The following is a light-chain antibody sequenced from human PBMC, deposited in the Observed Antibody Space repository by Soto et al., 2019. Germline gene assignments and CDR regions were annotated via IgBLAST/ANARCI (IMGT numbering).Light chain of an antibody. CDR1: QSISNH. CDR3: QQYENFPIT. CDR2: DAS. Sequence: DIRMTQSPSSLSASVEDRVIITCRASQSISNHLNWYQQKPGKAPRLLIYDASNMEKGVPSRFTGSGSGTDFILTISSLQPEDIATYYCQQYENFPITFGQGTRLEI. V-gene: IGKV1-33*01. J-gene: IGKJ5*01.